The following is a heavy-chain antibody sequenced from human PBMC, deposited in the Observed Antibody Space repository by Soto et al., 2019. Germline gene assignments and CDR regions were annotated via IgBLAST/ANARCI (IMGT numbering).Heavy chain of an antibody. Sequence: QVQLQESGPGLVKPSQTLSLTCTVSGGSISSGGYYWSWIRQHPGKGLEWIGYIYYSGSTYYNPSLKSRVTISVDTSKNQFSLKLSSVTAADTAVYYCARRGVRGVIVAFDIWGQGTMVTVSS. CDR1: GGSISSGGYY. J-gene: IGHJ3*02. V-gene: IGHV4-31*03. CDR3: ARRGVRGVIVAFDI. D-gene: IGHD3-10*01. CDR2: IYYSGST.